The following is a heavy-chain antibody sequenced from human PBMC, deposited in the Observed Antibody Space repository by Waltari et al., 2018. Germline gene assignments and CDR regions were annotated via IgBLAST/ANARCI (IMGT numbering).Heavy chain of an antibody. V-gene: IGHV4-38-2*02. D-gene: IGHD6-25*01. J-gene: IGHJ4*02. Sequence: QVQLRESGPGLVRSSEPLSLTCTVSGHSVTNDFYWAWIQQSPGGGLEWIASIYHTGSSHYNSSLKSRVSISTDMSTKQFFLTLTHLTAADTAVYYCAEEGNTTAGLFDSWGQGTLVTVSS. CDR1: GHSVTNDFY. CDR2: IYHTGSS. CDR3: AEEGNTTAGLFDS.